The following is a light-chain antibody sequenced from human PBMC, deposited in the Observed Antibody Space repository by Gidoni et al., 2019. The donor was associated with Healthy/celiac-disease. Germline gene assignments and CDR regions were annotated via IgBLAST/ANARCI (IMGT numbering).Light chain of an antibody. CDR3: SSYTSSSTLV. CDR1: SSDVGGYNS. J-gene: IGLJ2*01. V-gene: IGLV2-14*01. CDR2: EVS. Sequence: QSALTQPVSVSGSPGQSITISCTGTSSDVGGYNSVSWYQQHPGKAPKLMIYEVSNRPSGVPDRFSGSKSGNTASLTISGLQAEDEADYYCSSYTSSSTLVFGGGTKLTVL.